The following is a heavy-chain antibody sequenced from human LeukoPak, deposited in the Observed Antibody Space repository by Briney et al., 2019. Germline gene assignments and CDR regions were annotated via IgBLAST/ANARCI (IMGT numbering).Heavy chain of an antibody. CDR3: AREAGWIAVAGRALGY. CDR1: GYTFTVYY. Sequence: ASVNVSCTASGYTFTVYYMHWVRQAPGQGLKWMGCINPNSGGTNYAQKFQGRVTMTRDTSISTAYMELSRLRSDDTAVHYCAREAGWIAVAGRALGYWGQGTLVTVSS. J-gene: IGHJ4*02. CDR2: INPNSGGT. D-gene: IGHD6-19*01. V-gene: IGHV1-2*02.